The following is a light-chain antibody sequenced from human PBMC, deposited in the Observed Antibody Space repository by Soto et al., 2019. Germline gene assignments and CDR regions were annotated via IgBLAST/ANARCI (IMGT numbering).Light chain of an antibody. V-gene: IGLV2-23*01. CDR1: SSDVGGYNL. J-gene: IGLJ1*01. Sequence: QSALTQPASVSGSPGQSITISCTGTSSDVGGYNLVSWYQQHPGKAPKLMIYEGSKRPSGVSNRFSGSKSGNTASLTISGLQAEDEADYYCCSYAGSYAFGTGTKVTVL. CDR2: EGS. CDR3: CSYAGSYA.